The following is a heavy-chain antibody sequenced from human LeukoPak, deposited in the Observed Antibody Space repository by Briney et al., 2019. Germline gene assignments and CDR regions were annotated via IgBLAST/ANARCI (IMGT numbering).Heavy chain of an antibody. V-gene: IGHV3-30-3*01. CDR3: AREKYQLLFRAFDI. D-gene: IGHD2-2*01. CDR1: GFTFSSYA. J-gene: IGHJ3*02. CDR2: ISYDGSNK. Sequence: GRSLGLSCAASGFTFSSYAMLWVRQAPGKGLEWVAVISYDGSNKYYADSVKGRFTISRDNSKNTLYLQMNSLRDEDTAVYYCAREKYQLLFRAFDIWGQGTMVTVSS.